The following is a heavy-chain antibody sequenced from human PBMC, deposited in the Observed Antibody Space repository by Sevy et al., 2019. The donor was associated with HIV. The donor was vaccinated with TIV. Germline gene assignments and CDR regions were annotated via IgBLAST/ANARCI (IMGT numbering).Heavy chain of an antibody. D-gene: IGHD2-8*01. Sequence: GGSLRLSCAASGFTFSKYSMSWVRQPPGKGLEWVSTFSFGCGEINYADTVKGRSTISRDNSKSSDYLQMNNLRPEYTAYYYGAREGCTKPHDHWGQGTLVTVSS. CDR1: GFTFSKYS. V-gene: IGHV3-23*01. CDR3: AREGCTKPHDH. J-gene: IGHJ4*02. CDR2: FSFGCGEI.